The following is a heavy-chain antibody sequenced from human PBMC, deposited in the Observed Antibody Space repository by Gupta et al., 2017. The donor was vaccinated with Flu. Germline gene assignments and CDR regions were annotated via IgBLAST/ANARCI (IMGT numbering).Heavy chain of an antibody. D-gene: IGHD3-9*01. CDR1: GGSISSSSYY. Sequence: QLQLQESGPGLVKPSETLSLTCTVSGGSISSSSYYWVWIRQPPGKGLEWIGSIYYSGSTYYNPSLKSRVTISVDTSKNQFSLQLSSVTAADTAVYYCAALQADYDILTGYYTYYFDYWGQGTLVTVSS. V-gene: IGHV4-39*01. J-gene: IGHJ4*02. CDR2: IYYSGST. CDR3: AALQADYDILTGYYTYYFDY.